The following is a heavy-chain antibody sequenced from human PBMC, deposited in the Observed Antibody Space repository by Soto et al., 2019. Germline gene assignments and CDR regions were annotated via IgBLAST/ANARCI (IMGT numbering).Heavy chain of an antibody. CDR2: IYWDDDK. CDR1: GFSPTTRGVG. D-gene: IGHD3-16*01. CDR3: AHIPNYYQYDWFDP. V-gene: IGHV2-5*02. Sequence: QITLKESGPTPVKPTQTLTLTCTFSGFSPTTRGVGVGWIRQPPGKALECLALIYWDDDKRYSPSLQSRLSITKDTSKNQVVLTMTNVDPVDTATYYCAHIPNYYQYDWFDPWGQGTLVSVSS. J-gene: IGHJ5*02.